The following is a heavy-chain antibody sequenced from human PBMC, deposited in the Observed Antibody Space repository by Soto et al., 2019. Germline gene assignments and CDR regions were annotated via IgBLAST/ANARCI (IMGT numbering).Heavy chain of an antibody. Sequence: QVQLQESAPGLVHPSQTLSLTCTVFGASISSNDYDWSWIRQPPGKGLEWIGHITYSGSTYYTPSLMGRPTRSMDTSKSQFSLRLTSVTAAATAFYYRVRLRGYTDGLRRDWFDRWCEGIVVTVSS. J-gene: IGHJ5*02. CDR1: GASISSNDYD. CDR2: ITYSGST. V-gene: IGHV4-30-4*01. CDR3: VRLRGYTDGLRRDWFDR. D-gene: IGHD5-18*01.